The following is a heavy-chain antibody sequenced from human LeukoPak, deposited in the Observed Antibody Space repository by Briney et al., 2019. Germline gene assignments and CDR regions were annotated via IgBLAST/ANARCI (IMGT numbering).Heavy chain of an antibody. Sequence: GGSLRLSCAASGFTFSSYSMNWVRQAPGKGLEWVSSISSSSYIYYADSVKGRFTISRDNAKNSLYLQMNSLRAEDTAVYYCARVWDIAAAGVFDYWGQGTLVTVSS. CDR2: ISSSSYI. CDR1: GFTFSSYS. CDR3: ARVWDIAAAGVFDY. V-gene: IGHV3-21*01. J-gene: IGHJ4*02. D-gene: IGHD6-13*01.